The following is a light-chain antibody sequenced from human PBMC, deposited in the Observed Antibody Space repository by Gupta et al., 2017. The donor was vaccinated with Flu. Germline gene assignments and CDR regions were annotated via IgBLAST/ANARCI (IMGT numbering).Light chain of an antibody. CDR3: AAWDDSLSGGV. CDR1: SSNIGSNY. CDR2: RNN. V-gene: IGLV1-47*01. Sequence: QSVLPPPPSASGTPGQRVTISCSGSSSNIGSNYVYWYQQLPGTAPKLLIYRNNQRPSGVPDRFSGSKSGTSASLAISGLRSEDEADYYCAAWDDSLSGGVFGGGIKLTVL. J-gene: IGLJ3*02.